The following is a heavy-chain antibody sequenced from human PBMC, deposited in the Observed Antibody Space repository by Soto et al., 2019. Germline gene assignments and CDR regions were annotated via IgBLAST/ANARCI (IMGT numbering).Heavy chain of an antibody. CDR3: ARDASGYYYDSSGYYPNYYYYYGMDV. CDR1: GFTFSSYG. D-gene: IGHD3-22*01. Sequence: PGGSLRLSCAASGFTFSSYGMHWVRQAPGKGLEWVAVIWYDGSNKYYADSVKGRFTISRDNSKNTLYLQMNSLRAEDTAVYYCARDASGYYYDSSGYYPNYYYYYGMDVWGQGTTVTVSS. CDR2: IWYDGSNK. J-gene: IGHJ6*02. V-gene: IGHV3-33*01.